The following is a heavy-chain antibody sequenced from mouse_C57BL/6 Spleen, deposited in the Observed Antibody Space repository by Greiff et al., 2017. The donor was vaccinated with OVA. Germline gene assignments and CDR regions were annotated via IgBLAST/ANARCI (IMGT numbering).Heavy chain of an antibody. CDR1: GYAFSSSW. D-gene: IGHD2-3*01. CDR3: ARSMIYDGYYEYFDV. V-gene: IGHV1-82*01. J-gene: IGHJ1*03. Sequence: QVQLQQSGPELVKPGASVKISCKASGYAFSSSWMTCVKQRPGKGLEWIGRIYPGDGDTNYNGKFKGKATLTADKSSSTAYMQLSSLTSEDSAVYFCARSMIYDGYYEYFDVWGTGTTVTVSS. CDR2: IYPGDGDT.